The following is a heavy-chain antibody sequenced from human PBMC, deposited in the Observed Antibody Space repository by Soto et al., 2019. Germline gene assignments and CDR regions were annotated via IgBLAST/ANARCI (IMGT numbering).Heavy chain of an antibody. V-gene: IGHV1-3*01. J-gene: IGHJ4*02. D-gene: IGHD7-27*01. CDR1: GYTFSSYA. CDR2: INAGYGNT. CDR3: ARDTGDGTFDF. Sequence: ASVKVSCKASGYTFSSYAIHWVRQAPGQRLEWMGRINAGYGNTKSSQKFQDRVTISRDTSASTAYMELTSLRSEDTAVYYCARDTGDGTFDFWGQGTLVTVSS.